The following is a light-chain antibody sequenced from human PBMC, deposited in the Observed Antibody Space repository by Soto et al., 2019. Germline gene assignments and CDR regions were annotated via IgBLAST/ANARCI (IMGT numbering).Light chain of an antibody. V-gene: IGLV2-14*01. CDR3: SSYTAITTWV. J-gene: IGLJ3*02. Sequence: QSVLTQPASVSGSPGQSITISCTGTSRDVGGYNSVSWYQQHPGKAPKVIIYEVSNRPSGVSNRFSGSKSVNTASLTISGLQPEDEADYYCSSYTAITTWVFGGGTKVTVL. CDR1: SRDVGGYNS. CDR2: EVS.